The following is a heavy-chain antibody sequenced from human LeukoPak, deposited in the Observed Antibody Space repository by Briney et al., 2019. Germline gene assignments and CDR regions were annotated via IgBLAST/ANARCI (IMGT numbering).Heavy chain of an antibody. V-gene: IGHV3-30*18. CDR2: ISYDGSNK. D-gene: IGHD3-9*01. CDR1: GFTFSSYV. Sequence: PGGSLRLSCAVSGFTFSSYVIHWVRQAPGKGLEWVAVISYDGSNKYYADSVKGRFTISRDNSKNTLDLQMNSLRAEDTAVYYCAKDLPGITIFGSFQHWGQGTLVTVSS. J-gene: IGHJ1*01. CDR3: AKDLPGITIFGSFQH.